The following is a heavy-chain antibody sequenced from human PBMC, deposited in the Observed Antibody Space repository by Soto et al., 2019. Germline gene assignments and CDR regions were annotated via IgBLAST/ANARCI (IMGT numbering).Heavy chain of an antibody. CDR2: IYYSGST. CDR1: GGSIRGHY. J-gene: IGHJ4*02. V-gene: IGHV4-59*05. D-gene: IGHD1-1*01. Sequence: SETLSLTCRVSGGSIRGHYWTWIRQSPGKGLEWIGSIYYSGSTYYNPSLKSRVTISVDTSKNQFSLKLSSVTAADTAVYYCARHGGPSRTGTGFGYWGQGSLVTVSS. CDR3: ARHGGPSRTGTGFGY.